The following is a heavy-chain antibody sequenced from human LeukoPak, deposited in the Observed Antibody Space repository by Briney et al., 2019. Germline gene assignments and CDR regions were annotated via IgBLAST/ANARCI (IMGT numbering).Heavy chain of an antibody. CDR1: GFTFSSYA. Sequence: PGGSLRLSCAASGFTFSSYAMSWVRQAPGKGLEWVSGILDSGYSTYYANSVKGRFTISRDNSKNTLYLQMNSLRAEDTAIYYCAKKEGDTYFSWYMDVWGKGTTVTVSS. D-gene: IGHD2-21*01. CDR2: ILDSGYST. V-gene: IGHV3-23*01. J-gene: IGHJ6*03. CDR3: AKKEGDTYFSWYMDV.